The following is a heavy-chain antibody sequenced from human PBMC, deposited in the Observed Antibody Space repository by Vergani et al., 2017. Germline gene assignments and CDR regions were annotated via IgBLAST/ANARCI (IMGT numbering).Heavy chain of an antibody. Sequence: VQLAESGGGRVQPGRSLRLSCVASGFTFSTYAMSWVRQAPGTGLEWVSTISDSASNTYYADSVKGRFTISSDNSKNTLYLQMNSLTAEDTAVYYCAKVVPTALMECLDYGGQGTVSTVSS. CDR1: GFTFSTYA. CDR3: AKVVPTALMECLDY. D-gene: IGHD2-2*01. J-gene: IGHJ4*02. V-gene: IGHV3-23*04. CDR2: ISDSASNT.